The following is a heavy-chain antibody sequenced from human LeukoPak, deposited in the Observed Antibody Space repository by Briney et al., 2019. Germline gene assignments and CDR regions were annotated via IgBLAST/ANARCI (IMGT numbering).Heavy chain of an antibody. V-gene: IGHV4-4*07. D-gene: IGHD3-22*01. CDR3: ARDYYYDSSGSLNDAFDI. CDR1: GGSSSNYY. CDR2: IYSSGST. J-gene: IGHJ3*02. Sequence: TSETLSLTCTVSGGSSSNYYWSWIRQPAGKGLEWIGRIYSSGSTNYNPSLKSRVTMSVDTSKNQFSLRLSSVTAADTAVYYCARDYYYDSSGSLNDAFDIWGQGTMATVSS.